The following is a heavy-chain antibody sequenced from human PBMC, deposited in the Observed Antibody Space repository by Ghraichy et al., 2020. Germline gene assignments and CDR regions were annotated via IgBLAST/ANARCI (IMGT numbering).Heavy chain of an antibody. CDR2: TYYRSRWIN. Sequence: SQTLSLPCAISGDSVTSNNVAWNWIRQSPSRGLEWLGRTYYRSRWINDYAPSVKGRIIIDPDTAENQFSLQVNSVNPEDTAIYYCARGIASAFDYWGQGTPVTVSS. V-gene: IGHV6-1*01. D-gene: IGHD2-15*01. J-gene: IGHJ4*02. CDR1: GDSVTSNNVA. CDR3: ARGIASAFDY.